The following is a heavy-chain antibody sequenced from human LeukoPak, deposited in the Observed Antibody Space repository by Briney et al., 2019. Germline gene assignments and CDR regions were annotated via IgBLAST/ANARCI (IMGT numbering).Heavy chain of an antibody. V-gene: IGHV1-18*01. J-gene: IGHJ3*02. CDR1: GYTLTSYG. CDR3: ARSGAPNYGSGSYYNDDHDAFDI. CDR2: ISAYNGNT. Sequence: GASVKVSCKASGYTLTSYGISWVRQAPGQGLEWMGWISAYNGNTNYAQKLQGRVTMTTDTSTSTAYMELRSLRSDDTAVYYCARSGAPNYGSGSYYNDDHDAFDIWGQGTMVTVSS. D-gene: IGHD3-10*01.